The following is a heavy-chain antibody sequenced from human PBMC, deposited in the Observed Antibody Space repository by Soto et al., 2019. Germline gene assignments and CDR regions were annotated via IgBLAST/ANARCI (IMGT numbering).Heavy chain of an antibody. J-gene: IGHJ5*02. CDR2: INPILGIA. V-gene: IGHV1-69*02. Sequence: QVQLVQSGAEVKKPGSSVKVSCKASGGTFSSYTISWVRQAPGQGLEWMGRINPILGIANYAQKFQGRVTITEDKNTRRAYMGLSGLGSDDKAVYYCALEECSGSYNWFDPWGQGTLVTVS. CDR3: ALEECSGSYNWFDP. CDR1: GGTFSSYT. D-gene: IGHD3-10*02.